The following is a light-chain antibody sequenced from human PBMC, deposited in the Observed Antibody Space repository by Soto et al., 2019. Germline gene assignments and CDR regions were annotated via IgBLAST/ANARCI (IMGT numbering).Light chain of an antibody. CDR3: QQRGDWPPIT. J-gene: IGKJ5*01. V-gene: IGKV3-11*01. CDR2: NAS. CDR1: QSVSTF. Sequence: EIVLTQSPATLSWSPGARAIRSCGASQSVSTFLAWFQQKPRQPPRLLIYNASNRTTGIPARFSGSGSGTDFTITISSLEPEDFAVYYCQQRGDWPPITFGQGTDWRL.